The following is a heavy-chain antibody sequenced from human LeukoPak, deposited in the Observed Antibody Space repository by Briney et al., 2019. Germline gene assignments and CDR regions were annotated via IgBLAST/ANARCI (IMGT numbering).Heavy chain of an antibody. Sequence: GGSLRLSCVASGFTFSNYDMSWVRQAPGKGLEWVSGIMKSGGSTYYADSVKGRFTISRDNSKNTQYLQMNSLRAEDTAVYYCARKGEGYGSGSYREIYFDYWGQGTLVTVSS. J-gene: IGHJ4*02. CDR1: GFTFSNYD. CDR2: IMKSGGST. D-gene: IGHD3-10*01. V-gene: IGHV3-23*01. CDR3: ARKGEGYGSGSYREIYFDY.